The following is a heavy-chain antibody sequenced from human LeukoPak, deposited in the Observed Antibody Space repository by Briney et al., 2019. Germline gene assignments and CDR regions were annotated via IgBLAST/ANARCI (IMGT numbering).Heavy chain of an antibody. Sequence: SETLSLTCTVSGGSISSGGYYWSWIRQPPGKGLEWIGYIYHSGSTYYNPSLKSRVTISVDRSKNQFSLKLSSVTAADTAVYYCARGARTSGYWGQGTLVTVSS. CDR1: GGSISSGGYY. CDR3: ARGARTSGY. CDR2: IYHSGST. D-gene: IGHD2-2*01. J-gene: IGHJ4*02. V-gene: IGHV4-30-2*01.